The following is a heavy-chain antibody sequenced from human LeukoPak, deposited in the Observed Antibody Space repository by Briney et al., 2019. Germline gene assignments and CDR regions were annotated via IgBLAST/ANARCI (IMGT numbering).Heavy chain of an antibody. V-gene: IGHV1-69*06. CDR1: GGTFSSYA. CDR3: ARDPYSGIYGDSYYYYTDV. D-gene: IGHD1-26*01. CDR2: IIPIFGTT. J-gene: IGHJ6*03. Sequence: SVKVSCKASGGTFSSYAISWVRQAPGQGLEWMGGIIPIFGTTNYAQKFQDRVTITADKSTSTAYMELSSLRSEDTAVYYCARDPYSGIYGDSYYYYTDVWGRGTTVTVSS.